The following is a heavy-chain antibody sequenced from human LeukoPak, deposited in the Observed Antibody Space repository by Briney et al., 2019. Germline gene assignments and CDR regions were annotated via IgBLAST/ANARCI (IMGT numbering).Heavy chain of an antibody. CDR1: GYSFTSYW. J-gene: IGHJ5*02. Sequence: GESLKISCKGSGYSFTSYWISWVRQMPGKGLEWMGRIDPSDSYTNYSPSFQGHVTISADKSISTAYLQWSSLKASDTAMYYCVRDIGPRGGSSWYDVDPWGQETRVTVPS. V-gene: IGHV5-10-1*01. D-gene: IGHD6-13*01. CDR2: IDPSDSYT. CDR3: VRDIGPRGGSSWYDVDP.